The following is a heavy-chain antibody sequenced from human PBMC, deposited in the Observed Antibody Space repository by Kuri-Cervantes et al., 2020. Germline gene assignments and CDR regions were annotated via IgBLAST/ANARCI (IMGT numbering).Heavy chain of an antibody. J-gene: IGHJ4*02. Sequence: ASVKVSCKASGYTFTGYYMHWVRQAPGRRLEWMGWINPNSGNTAYTQQFQGRITMTSDSSTNAAYLEINSLSSQDTAVYYCARPPSTFDHVWGTYRYYFDFWGQGTLVTVSS. CDR2: INPNSGNT. CDR3: ARPPSTFDHVWGTYRYYFDF. CDR1: GYTFTGYY. D-gene: IGHD3-16*02. V-gene: IGHV1-8*02.